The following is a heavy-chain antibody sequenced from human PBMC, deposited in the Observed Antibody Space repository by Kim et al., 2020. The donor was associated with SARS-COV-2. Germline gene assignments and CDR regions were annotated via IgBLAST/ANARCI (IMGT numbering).Heavy chain of an antibody. Sequence: GGSLRLSCAASGFTFSSYAMSWVRQAPGKGLEWVSAISGSGGSTYYADSVKGRFTISRDNSKNTLYLQMNSLRAEDTAVYYCAKVNLGRRGGDSLYYFDYWGQGTLVIVSS. J-gene: IGHJ4*02. D-gene: IGHD2-21*02. CDR2: ISGSGGST. CDR1: GFTFSSYA. CDR3: AKVNLGRRGGDSLYYFDY. V-gene: IGHV3-23*01.